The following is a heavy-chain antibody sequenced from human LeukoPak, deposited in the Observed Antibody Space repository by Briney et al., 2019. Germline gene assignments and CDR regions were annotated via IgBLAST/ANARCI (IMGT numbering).Heavy chain of an antibody. D-gene: IGHD1-26*01. CDR1: GFTFSSYA. J-gene: IGHJ3*02. Sequence: GGSLRLSCAASGFTFSSYAMSWVRQAPGKGLEWVSEIYSDGSTYYAASVKGRFSISRDNSKNTVYLQMNSLRAEDRAVYYCARDLREHGVFDIWGQGTVVTVSS. V-gene: IGHV3-23*03. CDR3: ARDLREHGVFDI. CDR2: IYSDGST.